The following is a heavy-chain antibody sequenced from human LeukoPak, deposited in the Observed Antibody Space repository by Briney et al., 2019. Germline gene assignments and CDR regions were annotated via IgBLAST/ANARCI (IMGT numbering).Heavy chain of an antibody. CDR3: ARRIAATGMKYFDY. CDR1: GFTFSSYW. V-gene: IGHV3-7*05. D-gene: IGHD6-13*01. Sequence: PGGSLRLSCAASGFTFSSYWMSWVRQAPGKGLEWVANIKHDGSDTNYVDSVKGRFTISRDNAKHSLYLQMNSLRAEDTAMYYCARRIAATGMKYFDYWGQGNLVTVSS. CDR2: IKHDGSDT. J-gene: IGHJ4*02.